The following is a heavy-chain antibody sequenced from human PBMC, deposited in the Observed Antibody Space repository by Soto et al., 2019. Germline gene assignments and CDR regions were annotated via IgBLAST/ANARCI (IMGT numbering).Heavy chain of an antibody. D-gene: IGHD2-2*01. CDR2: IIPIFGTA. J-gene: IGHJ4*02. CDR3: ATYQLPPSTVL. V-gene: IGHV1-69*13. CDR1: GGTFSSYA. Sequence: SVKVSCKVSGGTFSSYAISWVRQAPGQGLEWMGGIIPIFGTANYAQKFQGRVTITADESTSTAYMELSSLRSEDTAVYYCATYQLPPSTVLWGQGTLVTVSS.